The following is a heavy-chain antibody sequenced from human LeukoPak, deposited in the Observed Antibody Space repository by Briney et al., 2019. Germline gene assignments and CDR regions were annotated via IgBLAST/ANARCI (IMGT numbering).Heavy chain of an antibody. D-gene: IGHD2-8*01. Sequence: GGSLRLSCAAPGFTFRNYAMSRVRQAPGKGLEWVSAISGTGGSPYNADSVKGRFTTSRDNSKNTLYLEMNRLRAEDTAVYYCANGYCTNGVCYTFVLGYWGQGTLVTVSS. V-gene: IGHV3-23*01. CDR3: ANGYCTNGVCYTFVLGY. J-gene: IGHJ4*02. CDR2: ISGTGGSP. CDR1: GFTFRNYA.